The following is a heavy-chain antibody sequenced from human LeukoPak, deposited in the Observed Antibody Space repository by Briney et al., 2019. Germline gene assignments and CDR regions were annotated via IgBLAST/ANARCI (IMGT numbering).Heavy chain of an antibody. D-gene: IGHD3-3*01. J-gene: IGHJ1*01. CDR1: GNSISSGDYY. V-gene: IGHV4-61*02. CDR3: ARGRTIIGVVTWMYFQY. CDR2: IYTSGST. Sequence: SETLSLTCTVSGNSISSGDYYWRWIRQPAGKGLEWIGRIYTSGSTTYNPSLKSRVTISVDTSKNQFSLKLSSVTAADTAEYYCARGRTIIGVVTWMYFQYWGQGALVTVSS.